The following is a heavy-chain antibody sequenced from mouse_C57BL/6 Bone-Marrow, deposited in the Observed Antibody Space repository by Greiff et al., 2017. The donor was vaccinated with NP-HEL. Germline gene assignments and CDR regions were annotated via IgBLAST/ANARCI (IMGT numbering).Heavy chain of an antibody. Sequence: VKLVESGAELVKPGASVKMSCKASGYTFTSYWITWVKQRPGQGLEWIGDIYPGSGSTNYNEKFKSKATLTVDTSSSTAYMQLSSLTSEDSAVYYCAREDYDGRFAYWGQGTLVTVSA. V-gene: IGHV1-55*01. CDR2: IYPGSGST. CDR1: GYTFTSYW. CDR3: AREDYDGRFAY. D-gene: IGHD2-4*01. J-gene: IGHJ3*01.